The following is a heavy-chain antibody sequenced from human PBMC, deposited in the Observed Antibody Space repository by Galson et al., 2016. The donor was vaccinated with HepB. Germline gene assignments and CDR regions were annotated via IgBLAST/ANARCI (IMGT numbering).Heavy chain of an antibody. J-gene: IGHJ4*02. CDR3: AKERSGNYFHY. Sequence: SLRLSCAASGFTFSSYSMSRVRQAPGKGLEWVSAISGSAVSTYYADSVKARFTISRDNSRNTLYLQMNSLRAEDTAVYYCAKERSGNYFHYWGQGTLVTVSS. V-gene: IGHV3-23*01. CDR2: ISGSAVST. CDR1: GFTFSSYS. D-gene: IGHD1-26*01.